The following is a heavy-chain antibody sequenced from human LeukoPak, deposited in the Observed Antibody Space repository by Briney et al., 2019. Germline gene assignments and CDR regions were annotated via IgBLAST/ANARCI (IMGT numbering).Heavy chain of an antibody. CDR3: ARDRYYGGNSQFDY. V-gene: IGHV4-30-2*01. Sequence: TLSLTCAVSGGSISSGGYSWSWIRQPPGKGLEWIGYIYHSGSTYYNPSLKSRVTISVDRSKNQFSLKLSSVTAADTAVYYCARDRYYGGNSQFDYWGQGTLVTVSS. J-gene: IGHJ4*02. CDR2: IYHSGST. CDR1: GGSISSGGYS. D-gene: IGHD4-23*01.